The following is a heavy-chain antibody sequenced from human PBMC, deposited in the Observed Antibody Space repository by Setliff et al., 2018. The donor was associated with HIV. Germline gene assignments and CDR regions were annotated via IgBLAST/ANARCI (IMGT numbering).Heavy chain of an antibody. J-gene: IGHJ6*02. V-gene: IGHV4-61*02. CDR2: IYAGGSA. CDR1: GDFIARNTYY. Sequence: SETLSLTCTVSGDFIARNTYYWSWIRQPAGKGLEWIGRIYAGGSANYNPSLRRRVTISLDTSKNQFSLRLNSVTATDTAVYYCARDPQLVAAKSRRRYYYGLDLWGQGTTVTVSS. D-gene: IGHD2-15*01. CDR3: ARDPQLVAAKSRRRYYYGLDL.